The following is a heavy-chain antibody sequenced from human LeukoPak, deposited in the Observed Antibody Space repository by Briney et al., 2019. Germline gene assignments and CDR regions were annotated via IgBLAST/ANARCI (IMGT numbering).Heavy chain of an antibody. D-gene: IGHD3-16*01. Sequence: GGSLRLSRAASGFTFSNYLMTWVRQAPGKGLEWVANIKQDGSEKYYVDSVKGRFTISRDNAKNLLYLQMNSLRAEVTAVYYCARDSWAAPNAFDIWGQGTMVRVSS. CDR2: IKQDGSEK. CDR1: GFTFSNYL. V-gene: IGHV3-7*01. CDR3: ARDSWAAPNAFDI. J-gene: IGHJ3*02.